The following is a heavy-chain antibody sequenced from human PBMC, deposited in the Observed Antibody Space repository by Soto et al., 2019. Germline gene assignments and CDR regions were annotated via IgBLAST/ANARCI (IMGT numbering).Heavy chain of an antibody. D-gene: IGHD3-3*01. CDR3: TTEPSPPFWSWFPEAPY. J-gene: IGHJ4*02. CDR1: GFTFSNAW. Sequence: GGSLRLSCAASGFTFSNAWMSWVRQAPGKGLEWVGRIKSKTDGGTTNYNAPVKGRFTISRDDSKNTLYLQINNLKTEDTAVYYCTTEPSPPFWSWFPEAPYWGQGTLVTVSS. V-gene: IGHV3-15*01. CDR2: IKSKTDGGTT.